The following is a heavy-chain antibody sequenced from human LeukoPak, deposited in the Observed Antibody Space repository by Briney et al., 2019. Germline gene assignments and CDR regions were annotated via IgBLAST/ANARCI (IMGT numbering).Heavy chain of an antibody. Sequence: PSETLSLTCTVSGVSISSSNSYWGWIRQPPGKGLEWIGSIYYSGNTYYNASLKGQVSISIDTSKNRFSLKLTSVTAADTAVYYCARQTGSGLFILPGGQGTLVTVSS. D-gene: IGHD3/OR15-3a*01. J-gene: IGHJ4*02. V-gene: IGHV4-39*01. CDR1: GVSISSSNSY. CDR2: IYYSGNT. CDR3: ARQTGSGLFILP.